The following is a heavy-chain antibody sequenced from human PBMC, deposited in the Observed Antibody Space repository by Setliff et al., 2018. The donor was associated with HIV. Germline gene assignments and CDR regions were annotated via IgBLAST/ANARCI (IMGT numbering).Heavy chain of an antibody. CDR3: AADPQTGTTSYDAFHI. CDR2: IVVGSGNT. CDR1: GYTFNNYY. J-gene: IGHJ3*02. V-gene: IGHV1-58*02. Sequence: SVKVSCKASGYTFNNYYMHWVRQAPGQGLEWMGWIVVGSGNTNYAQKFQERVTITRDMSTSRAYMELSGLRTEDTAVYYCAADPQTGTTSYDAFHIWGQGTVVTVSS. D-gene: IGHD1-7*01.